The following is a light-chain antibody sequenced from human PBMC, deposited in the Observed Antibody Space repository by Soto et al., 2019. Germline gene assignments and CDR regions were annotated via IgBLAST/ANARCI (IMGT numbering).Light chain of an antibody. CDR3: QQSYSTPLT. Sequence: DIQMTQSPSSLSASVGDRVTITCRASQSISSYLNWYQQKPGKAPKLLIYAASSLQSGVPSRFXXXXXXXXXXXXXXSLQPEDFATYYCQQSYSTPLTSGGGTKVEIK. J-gene: IGKJ4*01. CDR1: QSISSY. CDR2: AAS. V-gene: IGKV1-39*01.